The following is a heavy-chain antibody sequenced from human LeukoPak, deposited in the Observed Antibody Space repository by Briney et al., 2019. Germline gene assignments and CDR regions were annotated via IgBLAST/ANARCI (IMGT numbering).Heavy chain of an antibody. Sequence: SETLSLTCTVSGSSIGTYSWSWIRQPPGKGLEWVGYIYTTGSTHYNPSLKSRVTMSLDTSKNRFSLRLSSVTAADTAVFYCARHRAEMAKITEDAFDIWGQGTTVTVSS. CDR1: GSSIGTYS. J-gene: IGHJ3*02. CDR2: IYTTGST. D-gene: IGHD5-24*01. CDR3: ARHRAEMAKITEDAFDI. V-gene: IGHV4-4*09.